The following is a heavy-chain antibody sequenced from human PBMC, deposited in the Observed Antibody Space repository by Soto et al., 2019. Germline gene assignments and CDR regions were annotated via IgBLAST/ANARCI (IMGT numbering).Heavy chain of an antibody. CDR1: GFTFSSSA. D-gene: IGHD3-22*01. CDR3: AKDLAWDSCGYYGLAFDY. CDR2: ISGSGGST. V-gene: IGHV3-23*01. J-gene: IGHJ4*02. Sequence: GGSLRLSCAASGFTFSSSAMTWVRPAPGKGLEWVSTISGSGGSTYYADSVKGRFTISRDNSKNTLYLQMSSLRAEDTAVYYCAKDLAWDSCGYYGLAFDYWGQGTLVTVSS.